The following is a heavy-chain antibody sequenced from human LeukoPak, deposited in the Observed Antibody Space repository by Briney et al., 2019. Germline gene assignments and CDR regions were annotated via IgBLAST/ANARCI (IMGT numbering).Heavy chain of an antibody. CDR2: INHSGST. CDR1: GGSFSGYY. CDR3: ARERVRRLFTVTRGSFDN. V-gene: IGHV4-34*01. D-gene: IGHD4-17*01. Sequence: SETLSLTCAVYGGSFSGYYWSWIRQPPGKGLEWIGEINHSGSTNYNPSLKSRVTISVDTSKNQFSLKLSSVTAADTAVYYCARERVRRLFTVTRGSFDNWGQGTLVTVSS. J-gene: IGHJ4*02.